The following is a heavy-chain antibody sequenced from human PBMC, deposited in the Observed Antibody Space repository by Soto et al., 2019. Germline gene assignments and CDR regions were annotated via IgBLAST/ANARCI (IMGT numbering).Heavy chain of an antibody. CDR1: GGSILDSSYY. CDR2: IFYSGGT. CDR3: ARQASGYYYGWFGP. Sequence: SETLSLTCTVSGGSILDSSYYWAGIRQSPGKGLEWIGTIFYSGGTFYTPSLKSRVTVSVGTSNHQFCLKLRSVTAADTAVYYCARQASGYYYGWFGPWGQGTLVPVSP. J-gene: IGHJ5*02. V-gene: IGHV4-39*01. D-gene: IGHD3-22*01.